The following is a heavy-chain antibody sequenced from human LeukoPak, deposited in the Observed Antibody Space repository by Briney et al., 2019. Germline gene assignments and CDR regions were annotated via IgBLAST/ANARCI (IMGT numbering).Heavy chain of an antibody. Sequence: PSETLSLTCAVYGGSFSGYYWSWIRQPPGKGLEWIGYIYYSGSTNYNPSLKSRVTISVDTSKNQFSLKLSSVTAADTAVYYCATSSTSYNDAFDIWGQGTMVTVSS. CDR1: GGSFSGYY. CDR3: ATSSTSYNDAFDI. CDR2: IYYSGST. D-gene: IGHD2-2*01. V-gene: IGHV4-34*01. J-gene: IGHJ3*02.